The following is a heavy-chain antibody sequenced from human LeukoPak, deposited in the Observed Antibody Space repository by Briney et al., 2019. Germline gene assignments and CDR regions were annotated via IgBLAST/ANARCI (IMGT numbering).Heavy chain of an antibody. V-gene: IGHV1-2*02. CDR1: GYTFTGYY. CDR2: INPNSGGT. D-gene: IGHD1-1*01. CDR3: AREENNWNDPKYFDY. Sequence: ASVKVSCKASGYTFTGYYMHWVRQAPGQGLEWMGWINPNSGGTNYAQKFQGRVTMTRDTSISTAYMELSRLRSDDTAVYYCAREENNWNDPKYFDYWGQGTLVTVSS. J-gene: IGHJ4*02.